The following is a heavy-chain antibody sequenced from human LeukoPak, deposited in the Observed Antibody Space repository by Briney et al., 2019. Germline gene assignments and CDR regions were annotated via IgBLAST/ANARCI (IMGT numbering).Heavy chain of an antibody. CDR1: GFTFSSYG. Sequence: GRSLRLSCAASGFTFSSYGMHWVRQAPGKGLEWVSVIYSGGSTYYADSVKGRFTISRDNSKNTLSLQMNSLRVEDTAMYFCAKDIQLSTWGLGTMVTVSS. V-gene: IGHV3-NL1*01. CDR3: AKDIQLST. J-gene: IGHJ3*01. CDR2: IYSGGST. D-gene: IGHD5-24*01.